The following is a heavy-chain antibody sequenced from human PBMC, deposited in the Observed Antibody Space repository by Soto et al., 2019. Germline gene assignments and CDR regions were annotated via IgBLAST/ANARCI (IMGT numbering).Heavy chain of an antibody. D-gene: IGHD2-15*01. J-gene: IGHJ6*02. CDR2: ISYDGSNK. CDR1: GFTFSSYG. V-gene: IGHV3-30*18. CDR3: AKDLLAECSGGSCYSLNYYYGMDV. Sequence: QVQLVESGGGVVQPGRSLRLSCAASGFTFSSYGMHWVRQAPGKGLEWVAVISYDGSNKYYADSVKGRFTISRDNSKNTLYLQMNSRRAEDTAVYYCAKDLLAECSGGSCYSLNYYYGMDVWGQGTTVTVSS.